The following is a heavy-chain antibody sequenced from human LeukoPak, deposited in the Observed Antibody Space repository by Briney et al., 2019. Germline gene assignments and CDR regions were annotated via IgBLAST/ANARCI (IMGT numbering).Heavy chain of an antibody. CDR1: GYTFTNYD. Sequence: ASVKVSCKASGYTFTNYDINWVRQATGQGLEWLGWMTPNSGNTGYAQKFQGRVTLTRDTSIGTAYMELNSLTSEDTAVYFCARNLYVSGEFDYWGQGTLVTVSS. J-gene: IGHJ4*02. D-gene: IGHD7-27*01. CDR3: ARNLYVSGEFDY. V-gene: IGHV1-8*01. CDR2: MTPNSGNT.